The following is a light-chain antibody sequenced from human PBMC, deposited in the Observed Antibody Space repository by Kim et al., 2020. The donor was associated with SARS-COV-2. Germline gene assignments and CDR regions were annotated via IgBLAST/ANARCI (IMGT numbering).Light chain of an antibody. J-gene: IGLJ3*02. CDR1: SSNIGSNS. CDR3: AAWDDSLSGRV. CDR2: RNN. V-gene: IGLV1-47*01. Sequence: QSVLAQPPSASGTPGQRVTISCSGSSSNIGSNSVYWYQQLPGTPPKLLIYRNNQRPSGVPDRFSGSKSGTSASLAISGLRSEDEADYYCAAWDDSLSGRVFGGGTKLTVL.